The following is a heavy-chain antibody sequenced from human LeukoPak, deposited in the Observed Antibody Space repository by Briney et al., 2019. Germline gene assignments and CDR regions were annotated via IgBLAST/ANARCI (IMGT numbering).Heavy chain of an antibody. J-gene: IGHJ4*02. V-gene: IGHV3-30*02. CDR2: IRYDGSDI. Sequence: GGSLRLSCAATKFTFRSYEMHWVRQASGKGPQWVAYIRYDGSDILYADSVKGRFTISRDNSNNTLFLQMNSLRIEDTAVYYCGSYGSGSFPGYRGQRTPVTVSS. CDR3: GSYGSGSFPGY. CDR1: KFTFRSYE. D-gene: IGHD3-10*01.